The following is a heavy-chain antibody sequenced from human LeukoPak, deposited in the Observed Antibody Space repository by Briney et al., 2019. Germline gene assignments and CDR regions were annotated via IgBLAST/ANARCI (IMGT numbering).Heavy chain of an antibody. V-gene: IGHV4-59*08. CDR1: GGSISSYY. Sequence: SETLSLTCTVSGGSISSYYWSWIRQPPGKGLEWMGYIYYSGSTNYNPSLKSRVTISVDTSKNQFSLKLSSVTAADTAVYYCAMTQWELRSYYFDYWGQGTLVTVSS. CDR2: IYYSGST. J-gene: IGHJ4*02. D-gene: IGHD1-26*01. CDR3: AMTQWELRSYYFDY.